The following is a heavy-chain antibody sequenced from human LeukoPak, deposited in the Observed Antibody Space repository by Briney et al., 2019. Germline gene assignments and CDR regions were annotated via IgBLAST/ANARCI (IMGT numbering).Heavy chain of an antibody. CDR3: AKDCSGGSCMGDY. CDR1: GFNFRAYW. J-gene: IGHJ4*02. CDR2: ISGSGGST. Sequence: GGSLRLSCTTSGFNFRAYWMGWVRQAPGKGLGWVSAISGSGGSTYYADSVKGRFTISRDNSKNTLYLQMNSLRAEDTAVYCCAKDCSGGSCMGDYWGQGTLVTVSS. D-gene: IGHD2-15*01. V-gene: IGHV3-23*01.